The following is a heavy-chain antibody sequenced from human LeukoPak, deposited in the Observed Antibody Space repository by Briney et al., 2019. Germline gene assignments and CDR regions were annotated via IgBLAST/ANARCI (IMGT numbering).Heavy chain of an antibody. CDR2: IYSGGST. J-gene: IGHJ4*02. CDR1: GLTVSSNY. D-gene: IGHD4-17*01. V-gene: IGHV3-66*01. Sequence: GGSLRLSCAASGLTVSSNYMSWVRQAPGKGLEWVSVIYSGGSTYYADSVKGRFTISRENSKNTLYLQMNSLRAEDTAVYYCAREDGDQIDYWGQGTLVTVSS. CDR3: AREDGDQIDY.